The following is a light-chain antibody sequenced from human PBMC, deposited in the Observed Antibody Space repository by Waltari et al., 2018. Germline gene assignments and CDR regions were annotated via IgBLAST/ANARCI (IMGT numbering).Light chain of an antibody. Sequence: QSALTQPASVSGPPGQSITISCTGTSSDDGGYKFVSWYQQHPGKAPKLIIYDVNNRPSGVSYRFSGSKSGNTASLTISGLQAEDEADYYCSSYTSDSTLVLFGGGTKLTVL. J-gene: IGLJ2*01. V-gene: IGLV2-14*03. CDR3: SSYTSDSTLVL. CDR1: SSDDGGYKF. CDR2: DVN.